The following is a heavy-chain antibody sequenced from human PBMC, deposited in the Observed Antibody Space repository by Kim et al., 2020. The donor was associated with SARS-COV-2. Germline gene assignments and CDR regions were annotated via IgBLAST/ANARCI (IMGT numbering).Heavy chain of an antibody. CDR3: ARGLAAAVVTHS. J-gene: IGHJ4*02. CDR1: GGSFSGYY. Sequence: SETLSLTCAVYGGSFSGYYWSWIRQPPGKGLEWIGEINHSGSTNYNPSLKSRVTISVDTSKNQFSLKLSSVTAADTAVYYCARGLAAAVVTHSWGQGTLVTVSS. CDR2: INHSGST. V-gene: IGHV4-34*01. D-gene: IGHD2-21*02.